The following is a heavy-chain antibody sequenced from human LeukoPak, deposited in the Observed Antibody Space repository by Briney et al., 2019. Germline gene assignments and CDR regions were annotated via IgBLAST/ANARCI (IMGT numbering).Heavy chain of an antibody. CDR2: IKRDGSEK. J-gene: IGHJ5*02. V-gene: IGHV3-7*01. Sequence: GGSLRLSCAASGFTFSSYWMSWVRQAPGKGLEWVANIKRDGSEKYYVDSVKGRFTISRDNAKNSLYLQMNSLRAEDTAVYYCARDRRDIVVVVAATEYNWFDPWGQGTLVTVSS. D-gene: IGHD2-15*01. CDR3: ARDRRDIVVVVAATEYNWFDP. CDR1: GFTFSSYW.